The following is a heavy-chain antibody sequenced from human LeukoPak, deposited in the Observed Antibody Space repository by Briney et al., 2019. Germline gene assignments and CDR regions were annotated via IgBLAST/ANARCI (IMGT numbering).Heavy chain of an antibody. CDR2: RTGCEGST. Sequence: GASLTLTCAASGCIFSNYALNWVRQPQAPGLEWVSARTGCEGSTYYADSVQDRFIISRDNSTYTLYVEMNTIRAADTAVYYCARSRHYDILTGYYFSDFWGQGTLVTVSS. J-gene: IGHJ4*02. CDR3: ARSRHYDILTGYYFSDF. CDR1: GCIFSNYA. D-gene: IGHD3-9*01. V-gene: IGHV3-23*01.